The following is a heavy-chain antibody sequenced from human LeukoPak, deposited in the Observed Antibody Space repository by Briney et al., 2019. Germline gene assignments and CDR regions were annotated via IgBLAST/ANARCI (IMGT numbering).Heavy chain of an antibody. D-gene: IGHD3/OR15-3a*01. CDR1: GFTLSDYY. V-gene: IGHV3-11*01. Sequence: SGGSLRLSCAASGFTLSDYYMSWVRQAPGKGLEWVSYSSSSGTTIYYADSVKGRFAISRDNAKNSLYLQMNSLRAEDTAVYYCARRRDFIDYWGQGTLVTVSS. CDR2: SSSSGTTI. CDR3: ARRRDFIDY. J-gene: IGHJ4*02.